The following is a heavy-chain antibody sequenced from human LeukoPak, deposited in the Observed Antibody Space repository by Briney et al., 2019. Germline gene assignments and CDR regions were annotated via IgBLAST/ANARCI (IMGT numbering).Heavy chain of an antibody. V-gene: IGHV1-18*01. CDR2: ISAYNGNT. D-gene: IGHD5-18*01. J-gene: IGHJ4*02. CDR3: ARAHTAMVTGYFDY. CDR1: GGTFSSYT. Sequence: ASVKVSCKASGGTFSSYTISWVRQAPGQGLEWMGWISAYNGNTNYAQKLQGRVTMTTDTSTSTAYMELRSLRSDDTAVYYCARAHTAMVTGYFDYWGQGTLVTVSS.